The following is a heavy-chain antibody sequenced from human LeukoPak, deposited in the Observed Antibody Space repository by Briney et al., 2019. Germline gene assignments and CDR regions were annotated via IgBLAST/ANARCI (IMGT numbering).Heavy chain of an antibody. Sequence: SVKVSCKASGGTYSSYAISWVRQAPGQGLEWMGGIIPIFGTANYAQKFQGRVTITTDESTSTAYMELSSLRSEDTAVYYCASRRIAASRGAFDIWGQGTMVTVSS. J-gene: IGHJ3*02. CDR2: IIPIFGTA. CDR1: GGTYSSYA. D-gene: IGHD6-6*01. CDR3: ASRRIAASRGAFDI. V-gene: IGHV1-69*05.